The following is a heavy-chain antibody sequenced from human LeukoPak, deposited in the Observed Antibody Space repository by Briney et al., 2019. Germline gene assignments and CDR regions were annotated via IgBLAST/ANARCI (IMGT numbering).Heavy chain of an antibody. CDR2: INSDGSST. V-gene: IGHV3-74*01. CDR1: GFTFSSYW. CDR3: ARDKVYYGSGTYGY. D-gene: IGHD3-10*01. J-gene: IGHJ4*02. Sequence: GGSLRLSCAASGFTFSSYWMHWVRQVPGKGLVWVSHINSDGSSTSYADSVKGRFTISRDNAKSTLYLQMNSLRAEDTAVYFCARDKVYYGSGTYGYWGQGTLVTVSS.